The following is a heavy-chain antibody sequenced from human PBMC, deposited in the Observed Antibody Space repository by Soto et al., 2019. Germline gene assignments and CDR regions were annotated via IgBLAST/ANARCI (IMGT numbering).Heavy chain of an antibody. D-gene: IGHD4-17*01. CDR1: GGSISSYY. J-gene: IGHJ4*02. V-gene: IGHV4-59*01. CDR3: ARVNDYGDYVDY. CDR2: IYYSGST. Sequence: QVQLQESGPGLVKPSETLSLTCTVSGGSISSYYWRWIRQPPGKGLEWIGYIYYSGSTNYNPSLKSRVTISVDTSKNQFSLKLSSVTAADTAVYYCARVNDYGDYVDYWGQGTLVTVSS.